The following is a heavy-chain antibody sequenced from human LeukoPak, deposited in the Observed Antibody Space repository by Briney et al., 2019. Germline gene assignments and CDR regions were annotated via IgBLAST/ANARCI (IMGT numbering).Heavy chain of an antibody. CDR3: ASGLTRELRYFDWAKTSWFDP. D-gene: IGHD3-9*01. V-gene: IGHV4-34*01. CDR1: GGSFSGYY. CDR2: INHSGST. J-gene: IGHJ5*02. Sequence: KPSETLSLTCAVYGGSFSGYYWSWIRQPPGKGLEWIGEINHSGSTNYNPSLKSRVTISVDTSKNQFSLKLSSVTAADTAVYYCASGLTRELRYFDWAKTSWFDPWGQGTLVTVSS.